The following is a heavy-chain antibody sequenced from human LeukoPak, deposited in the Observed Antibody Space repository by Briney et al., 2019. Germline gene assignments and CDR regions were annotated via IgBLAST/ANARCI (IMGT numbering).Heavy chain of an antibody. CDR3: AKALVPHAYSSSWPLDY. J-gene: IGHJ4*02. CDR1: GFTFSSYG. Sequence: GGSLRLSCAASGFTFSSYGMHWVRQAPGKGLEWVAVIWYDGSNKYYADSVKGRFTISRDNSKNTLYLQMNSLRAEDTAVYYCAKALVPHAYSSSWPLDYWGQGSLVTVSS. V-gene: IGHV3-33*06. CDR2: IWYDGSNK. D-gene: IGHD6-13*01.